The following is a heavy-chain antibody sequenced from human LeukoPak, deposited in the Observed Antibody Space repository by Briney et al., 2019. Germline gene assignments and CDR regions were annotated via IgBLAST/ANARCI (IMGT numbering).Heavy chain of an antibody. V-gene: IGHV4-34*01. D-gene: IGHD6-13*01. Sequence: SETLSLTCAVYGGSFSGYYWSWIRQPPGKGLEWIGEINHSGSTNYNPSLKSRVTISVDTSKNQFSLKLSSVTAADTAVYYCARRPYSSSWYTYTRIYYFDYWGQGTLVTVFS. CDR2: INHSGST. CDR3: ARRPYSSSWYTYTRIYYFDY. J-gene: IGHJ4*02. CDR1: GGSFSGYY.